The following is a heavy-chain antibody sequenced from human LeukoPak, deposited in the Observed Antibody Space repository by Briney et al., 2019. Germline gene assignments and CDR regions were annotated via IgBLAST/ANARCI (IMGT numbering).Heavy chain of an antibody. CDR1: GYTFTDYY. D-gene: IGHD3-10*02. Sequence: ASVKVSFKASGYTFTDYYMHWVRQAPGQGLEWMGWISAYNGNTNYAQKLQGRVTMTTDTSTSTAYMELRSLRSDDTAVYYCARGGVFGEVHYFDYWGQGTLVTVSS. J-gene: IGHJ4*02. CDR2: ISAYNGNT. CDR3: ARGGVFGEVHYFDY. V-gene: IGHV1-18*04.